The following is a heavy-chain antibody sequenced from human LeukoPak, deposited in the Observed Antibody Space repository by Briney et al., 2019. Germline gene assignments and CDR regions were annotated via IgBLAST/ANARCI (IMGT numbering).Heavy chain of an antibody. CDR2: IKQDGSEK. J-gene: IGHJ5*02. CDR1: GFTFSSYA. CDR3: ARYGSRPLLRLNWFDP. D-gene: IGHD3-3*01. Sequence: GGSLRLSCAASGFTFSSYAMSWVRQAPGKGLEWVANIKQDGSEKYYVDSVKGRFTISRDNAKNSLYLQMNSLRAEDTAVYYCARYGSRPLLRLNWFDPWGQGTLVTVSS. V-gene: IGHV3-7*01.